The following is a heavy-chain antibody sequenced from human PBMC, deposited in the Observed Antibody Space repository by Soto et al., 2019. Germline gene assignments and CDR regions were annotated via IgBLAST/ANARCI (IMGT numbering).Heavy chain of an antibody. CDR3: ARELQLPYDSSGTFDY. Sequence: GGSLRLSCAASGLTFSSYWMSWVRQAPGKGLEWVANIKQDGSEKYYVDSVKGRFTISRDNAKNSLYLQMNSLRAEDTAVCYCARELQLPYDSSGTFDYWGQGTLVTVSS. J-gene: IGHJ4*02. V-gene: IGHV3-7*01. D-gene: IGHD3-22*01. CDR1: GLTFSSYW. CDR2: IKQDGSEK.